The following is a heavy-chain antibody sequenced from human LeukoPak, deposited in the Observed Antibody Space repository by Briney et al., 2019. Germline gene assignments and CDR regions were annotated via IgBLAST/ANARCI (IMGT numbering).Heavy chain of an antibody. Sequence: SETLSLTCTVSGDSISSYYWSWIRQPAGKGLEWIGRIYTSGSTNYNPSLKSRVTMSVDTSKNQFSLKLSSVTAADTAVYYCARDEYSSSWYGTGYFDYWGQGTLVTVSS. D-gene: IGHD6-13*01. CDR1: GDSISSYY. CDR2: IYTSGST. CDR3: ARDEYSSSWYGTGYFDY. J-gene: IGHJ4*02. V-gene: IGHV4-4*07.